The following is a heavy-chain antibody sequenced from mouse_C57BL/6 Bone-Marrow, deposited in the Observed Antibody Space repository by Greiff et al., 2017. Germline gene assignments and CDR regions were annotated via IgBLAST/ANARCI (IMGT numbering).Heavy chain of an antibody. J-gene: IGHJ1*03. CDR1: GYTFTSYW. Sequence: QVQLQQPGAELVKPGASVKMSCKASGYTFTSYWITWVKQRPGQGLEWIGDIYPGSGSTNYNEQFKSKATLTVDTSSSTAYMQRSSLTSEDSAVYYCARPYYSNYWYFDVWGTGTTVTVSS. CDR2: IYPGSGST. CDR3: ARPYYSNYWYFDV. V-gene: IGHV1-55*01. D-gene: IGHD2-5*01.